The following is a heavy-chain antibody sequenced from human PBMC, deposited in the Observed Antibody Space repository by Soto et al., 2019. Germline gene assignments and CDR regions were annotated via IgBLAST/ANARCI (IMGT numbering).Heavy chain of an antibody. CDR2: ISYDGSNK. Sequence: GGSLRLSCAASGFTFSSYGMHWVRQAPGKGLEWVAVISYDGSNKYYADSVKGRFTISRDNSKNTLYLQMNSLRAEDTAVYYCAKDASNNYYGSGLYWGQGTLVTVSS. V-gene: IGHV3-30*18. D-gene: IGHD3-10*01. CDR3: AKDASNNYYGSGLY. CDR1: GFTFSSYG. J-gene: IGHJ4*02.